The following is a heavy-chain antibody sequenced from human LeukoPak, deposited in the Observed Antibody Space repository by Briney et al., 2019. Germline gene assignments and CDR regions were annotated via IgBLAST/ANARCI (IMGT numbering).Heavy chain of an antibody. V-gene: IGHV1-18*01. CDR2: ISAYNGNT. Sequence: ASVKVSCKASGYTFTSYGISWVRQAPGQGLEWMGWISAYNGNTNYAQKFQGRVSMTRDTSITTAYIELSSLRSEDTAVYYCARVVRGGDRFDPWGQGTLVTVSS. J-gene: IGHJ5*02. D-gene: IGHD3-16*01. CDR3: ARVVRGGDRFDP. CDR1: GYTFTSYG.